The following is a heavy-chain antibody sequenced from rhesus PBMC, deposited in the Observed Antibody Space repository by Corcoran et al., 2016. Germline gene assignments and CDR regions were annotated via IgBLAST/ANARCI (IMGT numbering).Heavy chain of an antibody. J-gene: IGHJ4*01. CDR2: IRGSRGST. CDR1: GYSISSGYY. CDR3: ARLLGTTNVDY. Sequence: QVQLQESGPGLVKPSETLSLTCAVSGYSISSGYYWGWIRPPPGKGLEYIGYIRGSRGSTHCNPCLRSRVTISKDTSKNQFSLNLSAGTAADTAVYYCARLLGTTNVDYWGQGGLVTVSS. V-gene: IGHV4-99*01. D-gene: IGHD1-14*01.